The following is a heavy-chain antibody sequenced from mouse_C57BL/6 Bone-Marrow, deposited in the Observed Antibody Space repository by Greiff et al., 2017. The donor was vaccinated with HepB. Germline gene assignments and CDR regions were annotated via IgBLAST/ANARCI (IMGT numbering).Heavy chain of an antibody. Sequence: EVQLQQSGPELVKPGASVKISCKASGYTFTDYYMNWVKQSHGKSLEWIGDINPNNGGTSYNQKFKGKATLTVDKSSSTAYMELRSLTSEDSAVYYCARSRLWHYFDYWGQGTTLTVSS. CDR3: ARSRLWHYFDY. J-gene: IGHJ2*01. D-gene: IGHD1-1*02. CDR1: GYTFTDYY. V-gene: IGHV1-26*01. CDR2: INPNNGGT.